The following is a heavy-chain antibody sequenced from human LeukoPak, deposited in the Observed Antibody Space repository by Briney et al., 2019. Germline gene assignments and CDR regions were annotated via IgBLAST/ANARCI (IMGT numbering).Heavy chain of an antibody. V-gene: IGHV1-2*02. J-gene: IGHJ3*01. CDR3: AGYNSLCGSCHTDVFGR. CDR1: GYTFTHYY. D-gene: IGHD1-20*01. CDR2: INPNSGDT. Sequence: ASVKVSSKASGYTFTHYYMHLVRQAPGQGLQWMGWINPNSGDTHYAQKFQGRVTMARDTSISTAYMELSRLASDEMAVYYRAGYNSLCGSCHTDVFGRWGQGTMVTLSS.